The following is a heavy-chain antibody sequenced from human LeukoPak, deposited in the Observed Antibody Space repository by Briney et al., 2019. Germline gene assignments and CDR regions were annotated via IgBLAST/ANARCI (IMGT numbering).Heavy chain of an antibody. CDR1: GFTFSSYE. J-gene: IGHJ4*02. V-gene: IGHV3-48*03. CDR2: ISSSGSTI. Sequence: GGSLILSCAASGFTFSSYEMNWVRQAPGKGLEWVSYISSSGSTIYYADSVKGRFTISRDNAKNSLYLQMNSLRAEDTAVYYCARGQSSWFDYWGQGTLVTVSS. CDR3: ARGQSSWFDY. D-gene: IGHD6-13*01.